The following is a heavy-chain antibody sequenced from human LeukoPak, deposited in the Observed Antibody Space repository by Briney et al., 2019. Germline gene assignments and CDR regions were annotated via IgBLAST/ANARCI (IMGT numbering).Heavy chain of an antibody. CDR3: ARTIVGAAFDY. D-gene: IGHD1-26*01. CDR2: IDGDGSST. Sequence: GGSLRLSCAASGFTFSSYWMHWVRQAPGKGLVWVSRIDGDGSSTSYADSVKGRFTISRDSAKNTLYLQMNSLRAEDTAVYYCARTIVGAAFDYWGQGTLVTVSS. V-gene: IGHV3-74*01. CDR1: GFTFSSYW. J-gene: IGHJ4*02.